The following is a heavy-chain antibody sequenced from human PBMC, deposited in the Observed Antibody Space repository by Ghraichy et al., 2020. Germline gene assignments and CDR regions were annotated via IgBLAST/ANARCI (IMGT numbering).Heavy chain of an antibody. CDR1: GYTFTSYD. D-gene: IGHD6-13*01. V-gene: IGHV1-8*01. CDR2: MNPNSGNT. CDR3: ARGRYSSSWYAGGFDY. Sequence: ASVKVSCKASGYTFTSYDINWVRQATGQGLEWMGWMNPNSGNTGYAQKFQGRVTMTRNTSISTAYMELSSLRSEDTAVYYCARGRYSSSWYAGGFDYWGQGTLVTVSS. J-gene: IGHJ4*02.